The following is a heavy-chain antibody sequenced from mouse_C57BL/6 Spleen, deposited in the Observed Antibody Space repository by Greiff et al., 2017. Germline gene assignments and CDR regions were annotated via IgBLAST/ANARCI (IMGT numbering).Heavy chain of an antibody. V-gene: IGHV1-76*01. J-gene: IGHJ4*01. CDR2: IYPGSGNP. D-gene: IGHD2-3*01. CDR3: ARDDGYYYYAMDY. CDR1: GYTFTDYY. Sequence: QVQLQQSGAELVRPGASVKLSCKASGYTFTDYYINWVKQRPGQGLEWIARIYPGSGNPYYNEKFKGKATLTAEKSSSTAYMQLSSLTSEYSAVYFCARDDGYYYYAMDYWGQGTSVTVSS.